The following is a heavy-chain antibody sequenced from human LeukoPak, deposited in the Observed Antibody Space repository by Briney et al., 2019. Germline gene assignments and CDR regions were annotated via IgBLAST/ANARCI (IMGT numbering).Heavy chain of an antibody. CDR3: AKDMWYDSSGPDGGAFDI. J-gene: IGHJ3*02. D-gene: IGHD3-22*01. CDR1: GFTFSSYS. CDR2: ISSSSSYI. V-gene: IGHV3-21*01. Sequence: PGGSLRLSCAASGFTFSSYSMNWVRQAPGKGLEWVSSISSSSSYIYYADSVKGRFTISRDNAKNSLYLQMNSLRAEDTAVYYCAKDMWYDSSGPDGGAFDIWGQGTMVTVSS.